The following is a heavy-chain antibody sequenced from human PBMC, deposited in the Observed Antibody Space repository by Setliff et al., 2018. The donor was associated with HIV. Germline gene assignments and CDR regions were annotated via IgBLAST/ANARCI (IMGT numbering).Heavy chain of an antibody. J-gene: IGHJ6*03. V-gene: IGHV4-59*08. CDR1: SGSVSGYY. Sequence: PSETLSLTCNVSSGSVSGYYWGWIRQPPGKKLEWIGYIHSSGSTIYNASLKSRVSISVDTSKNQVSLRLSSVTAADTAVYHCSIGSYYMDVWGKGTAVTVSS. D-gene: IGHD3-16*01. CDR2: IHSSGST. CDR3: SIGSYYMDV.